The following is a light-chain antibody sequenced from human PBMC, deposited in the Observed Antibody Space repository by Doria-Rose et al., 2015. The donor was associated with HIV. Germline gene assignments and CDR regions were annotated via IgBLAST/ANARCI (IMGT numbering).Light chain of an antibody. Sequence: DIRLTQSTESLGMSLVERATLNCKSNQSLLYTSKNYLAWYQQKPGQPPKLLIYWASTRQSGVPDRFSGSGSGTDFTLTISSLEAEDLAVYYCQQYYDTPSFGPGTTVDIK. J-gene: IGKJ3*01. CDR2: WAS. CDR1: QSLLYTSKNY. V-gene: IGKV4-1*01. CDR3: QQYYDTPS.